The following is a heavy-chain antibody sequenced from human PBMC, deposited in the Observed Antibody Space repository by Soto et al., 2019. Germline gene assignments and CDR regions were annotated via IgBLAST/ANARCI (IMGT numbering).Heavy chain of an antibody. CDR3: ARGRGYSYGLDP. Sequence: SETLSLTCTVSGDSISRNNNYWSWIRQPPGEGLEWIGFISYSGTTSYSPSLKSRVAISLDTSKNQFSLSLSSVTAAGTAVYYCARGRGYSYGLDPWGQGTLVTVS. J-gene: IGHJ5*02. CDR2: ISYSGTT. D-gene: IGHD5-18*01. CDR1: GDSISRNNNY. V-gene: IGHV4-30-4*01.